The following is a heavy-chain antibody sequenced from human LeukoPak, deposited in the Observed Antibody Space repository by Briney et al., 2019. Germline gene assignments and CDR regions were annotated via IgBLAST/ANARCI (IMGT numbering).Heavy chain of an antibody. D-gene: IGHD6-6*01. CDR3: ARGTYSSSPLYFDY. CDR1: GFTFSSYA. V-gene: IGHV3-23*01. CDR2: ISGSGGST. Sequence: GGSLRLSCAASGFTFSSYAMSWVRQAPGKGLEWVSAISGSGGSTNYAPSVKGRFTISRDNAKNSLYLQMNSLRAEDTAVYYCARGTYSSSPLYFDYWGQGTLVTVSS. J-gene: IGHJ4*02.